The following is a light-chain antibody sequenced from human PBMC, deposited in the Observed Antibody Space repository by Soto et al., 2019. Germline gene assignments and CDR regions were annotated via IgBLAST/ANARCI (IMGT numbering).Light chain of an antibody. V-gene: IGLV1-44*01. CDR1: SSNIGSNT. J-gene: IGLJ2*01. CDR3: AAWDDSLNCVV. Sequence: QSVLTQPPSASATPGQRVTISCSGSSSNIGSNTVNWYQQLPGTAPKLLIYSNNKRPSGVPDRFSGSKSGTSASLAISGLQSEDEADYYCAAWDDSLNCVVFGGGTKLTVL. CDR2: SNN.